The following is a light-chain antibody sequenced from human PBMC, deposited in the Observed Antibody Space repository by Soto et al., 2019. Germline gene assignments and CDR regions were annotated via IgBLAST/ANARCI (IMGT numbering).Light chain of an antibody. Sequence: EIVLTQSPATLSLSPGERATLSCRASQSVGSYLAWYQQKPGQAPRLLIYDASTRATGIPARFSASGSGTDFTLTISGLEPEDFAVYYCQQRSNWITFGQGTRLEI. CDR3: QQRSNWIT. V-gene: IGKV3-11*01. CDR1: QSVGSY. J-gene: IGKJ5*01. CDR2: DAS.